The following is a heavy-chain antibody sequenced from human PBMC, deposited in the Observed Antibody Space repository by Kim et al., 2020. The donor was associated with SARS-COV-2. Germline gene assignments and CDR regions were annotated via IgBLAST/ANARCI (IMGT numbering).Heavy chain of an antibody. V-gene: IGHV1-46*01. Sequence: ASVKVSCKASGFTFTFYSMHWVRQAPGQGLEWTGMINRSGGGTNYAQKFQGRVTMTGDTSTNTAYMELSSLRSDDTTVYYCAKEGGDWGQGTLVTVSS. D-gene: IGHD3-16*01. CDR2: INRSGGGT. J-gene: IGHJ4*02. CDR3: AKEGGD. CDR1: GFTFTFYS.